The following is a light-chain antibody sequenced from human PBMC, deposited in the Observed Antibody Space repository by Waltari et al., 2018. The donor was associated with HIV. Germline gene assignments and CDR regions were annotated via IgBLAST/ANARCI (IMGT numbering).Light chain of an antibody. Sequence: QPALNQPPSASGSPGQSVTISCTGTSSDVGGYKYVSWYQQHPGKAPKIMIYEVSKRPSGVPDRFSGSKSGNTASLTVSGLQAEDEADYYCSSYAGSNNFGVFGGGTKVTVL. CDR3: SSYAGSNNFGV. J-gene: IGLJ2*01. CDR2: EVS. V-gene: IGLV2-8*01. CDR1: SSDVGGYKY.